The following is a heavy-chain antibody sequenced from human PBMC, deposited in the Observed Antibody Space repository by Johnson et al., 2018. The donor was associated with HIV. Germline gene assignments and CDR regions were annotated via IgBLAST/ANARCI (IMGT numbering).Heavy chain of an antibody. V-gene: IGHV3-30*02. D-gene: IGHD5-24*01. CDR3: AKDCDRWLQPPGVAFDI. Sequence: QVQLVESGGGVVQPGGSLRLSCAASGFTFSSYGMHWVHQAPGKGLEWVAFIHYDGSNKYDADSVKGRFTISRDNSKNTLYLQMSSLRVEDTAVYYCAKDCDRWLQPPGVAFDIRGQGTMVTVSS. CDR1: GFTFSSYG. CDR2: IHYDGSNK. J-gene: IGHJ3*02.